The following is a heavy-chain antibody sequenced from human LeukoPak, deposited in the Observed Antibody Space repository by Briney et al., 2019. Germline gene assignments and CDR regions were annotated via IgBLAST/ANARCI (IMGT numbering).Heavy chain of an antibody. Sequence: SVKVSCKASGGTFSSYTISWVRQAPGQGLEWMGRIIPILGIANYAQKFQGRVTITADKSTSTAYMELSSLRSEDTAVYYCARAGYDFWGQHDYWGQGTLVTVSS. CDR2: IIPILGIA. J-gene: IGHJ4*02. D-gene: IGHD3-3*01. V-gene: IGHV1-69*02. CDR3: ARAGYDFWGQHDY. CDR1: GGTFSSYT.